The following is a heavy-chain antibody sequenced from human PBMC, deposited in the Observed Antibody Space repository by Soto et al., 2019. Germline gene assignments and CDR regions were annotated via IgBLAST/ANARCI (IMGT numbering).Heavy chain of an antibody. V-gene: IGHV1-69*12. Sequence: QDHLVQSGAAVKKPASSVKISCRYTGGTFSTYAFSWVRQAPGQGLEWMGGIIPMFAKPIYAQKYQGRVTIAADDSTSTAYMEVTSLRSNDTAVYFCARGEYDVVVMAGTSRGDQHAYHVMDVWGQGTSVTVSS. CDR1: GGTFSTYA. J-gene: IGHJ6*02. CDR3: ARGEYDVVVMAGTSRGDQHAYHVMDV. CDR2: IIPMFAKP. D-gene: IGHD2-15*01.